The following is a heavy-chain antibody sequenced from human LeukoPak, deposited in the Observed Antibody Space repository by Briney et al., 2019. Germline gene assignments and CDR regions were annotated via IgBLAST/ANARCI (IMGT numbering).Heavy chain of an antibody. V-gene: IGHV5-51*01. CDR3: ARRGYSYDFDY. CDR1: GYSFTKNW. CDR2: IFPGDSDT. Sequence: GKSLKISCQGSGYSFTKNWIGWVRQMPGKGLEWMGVIFPGDSDTRYSPYFQGQVIMSVDKTFNTAYLHWSSLKASDTAIYYCARRGYSYDFDYWGQGTLVTVSS. J-gene: IGHJ4*02. D-gene: IGHD5-18*01.